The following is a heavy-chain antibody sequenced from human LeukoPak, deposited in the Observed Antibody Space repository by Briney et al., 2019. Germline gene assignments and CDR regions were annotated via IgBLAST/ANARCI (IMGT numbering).Heavy chain of an antibody. D-gene: IGHD4-11*01. CDR2: IDPNNGDT. Sequence: ASVKVSCKASGYTFTGHFLHWVRQAPGQGLEWMAWIDPNNGDTHYAQNFQGRITVTRDTSISTVYMELSRLTSDDTAVYYCAREYSASEHWGQGTLVTASS. CDR1: GYTFTGHF. CDR3: AREYSASEH. J-gene: IGHJ1*01. V-gene: IGHV1-2*02.